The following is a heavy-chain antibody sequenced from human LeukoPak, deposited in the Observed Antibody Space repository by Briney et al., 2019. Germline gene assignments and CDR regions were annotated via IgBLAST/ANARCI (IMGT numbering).Heavy chain of an antibody. CDR1: GGSFSGYY. CDR2: INHSGST. Sequence: SETLSLTCAVYGGSFSGYYWSWIRQPPGKGLEWIGEINHSGSTNYNPSLKSRVTISVDTSKNQFSLKLSSVTAADTAVYYCARGRNAVKGGWYKYRDYWGQGTLVTVSS. CDR3: ARGRNAVKGGWYKYRDY. V-gene: IGHV4-34*01. D-gene: IGHD6-19*01. J-gene: IGHJ4*02.